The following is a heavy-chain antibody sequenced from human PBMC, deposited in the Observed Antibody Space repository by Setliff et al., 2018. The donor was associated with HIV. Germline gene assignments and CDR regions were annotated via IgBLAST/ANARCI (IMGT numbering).Heavy chain of an antibody. CDR3: ARRSDWFDP. CDR2: IYTSGNT. CDR1: GGSISISD. J-gene: IGHJ5*02. V-gene: IGHV4-4*09. Sequence: SETLSFTCTVSGGSISISDWSWIRQPPGKGLEWIGCIYTSGNTNYDPSLKSRVTISVDTSKNQFSLKLASVTAADTAVYFCARRSDWFDPWGQGTLVTVSS.